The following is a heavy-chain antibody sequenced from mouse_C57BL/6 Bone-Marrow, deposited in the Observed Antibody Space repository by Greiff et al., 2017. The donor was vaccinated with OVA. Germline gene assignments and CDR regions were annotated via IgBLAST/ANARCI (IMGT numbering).Heavy chain of an antibody. CDR2: IYPSDSET. J-gene: IGHJ2*01. Sequence: QVQLKQPGAELVRPGSSVKLSCKASGYTFTSYWLDWVKQRPGQGLEWIGNIYPSDSETHYNQKFKDKATLTVDKSSSTAYMQLSSLTSEDSAVYYCARFTTVAHWGQGTTLTVSS. D-gene: IGHD1-1*01. CDR1: GYTFTSYW. V-gene: IGHV1-61*01. CDR3: ARFTTVAH.